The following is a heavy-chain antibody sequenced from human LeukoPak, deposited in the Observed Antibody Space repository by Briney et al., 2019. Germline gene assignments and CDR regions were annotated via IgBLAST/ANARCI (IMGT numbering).Heavy chain of an antibody. J-gene: IGHJ5*02. CDR3: ARDKVRKGFDP. CDR2: ISGSGGST. V-gene: IGHV3-23*01. D-gene: IGHD3-10*01. CDR1: GFTFSNFL. Sequence: GGSLRLSCAASGFTFSNFLMTWVRQAPGKGPEWVSAISGSGGSTYYADSVKGRFTISRDNSKNTLYLQMNSLRAEDTAVYYCARDKVRKGFDPWGQGTLVTVSS.